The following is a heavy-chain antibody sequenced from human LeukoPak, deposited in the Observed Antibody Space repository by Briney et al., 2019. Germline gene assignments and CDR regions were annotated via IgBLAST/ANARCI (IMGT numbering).Heavy chain of an antibody. Sequence: GGSLRLSCAASGFTFSNYWMTWVRQAPGKGLEWVANIKQDGSEKYYVDSVQGRFTISRDNGKNSLHLQMDSLRGEDTAVYYCARDSEYSSSGAKPYDYWGQGTLVTVSS. V-gene: IGHV3-7*05. D-gene: IGHD6-6*01. CDR1: GFTFSNYW. CDR2: IKQDGSEK. J-gene: IGHJ4*02. CDR3: ARDSEYSSSGAKPYDY.